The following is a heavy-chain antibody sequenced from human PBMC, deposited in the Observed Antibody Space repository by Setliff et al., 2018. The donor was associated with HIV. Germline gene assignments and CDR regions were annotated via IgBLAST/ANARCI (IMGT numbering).Heavy chain of an antibody. V-gene: IGHV4-34*01. CDR2: INHSGST. D-gene: IGHD3-9*01. Sequence: ASETLSLTCAVYGGSFSGYYWSWIRQPPGKGLEWIGEINHSGSTNYNPPLKSRVTISVDTSKNQFSLKLSSVTAADTAVYYCARGILTYHFDYWGQGTLVTVSS. J-gene: IGHJ4*02. CDR1: GGSFSGYY. CDR3: ARGILTYHFDY.